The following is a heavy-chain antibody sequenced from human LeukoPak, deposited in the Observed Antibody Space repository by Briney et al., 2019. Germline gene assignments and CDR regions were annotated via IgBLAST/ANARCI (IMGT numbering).Heavy chain of an antibody. V-gene: IGHV3-30-3*01. D-gene: IGHD3-10*01. CDR3: ARGGGIIDYFDY. CDR2: ISYDGSNK. J-gene: IGHJ4*02. Sequence: PGGFLRLSCAASGFTFSSYAMHWVRQAPGKGLEWVAVISYDGSNKYYADSVKGRFTISRDNSKNTLYLQMNSLRAEDTAVYYCARGGGIIDYFDYWGQGTLVTVSS. CDR1: GFTFSSYA.